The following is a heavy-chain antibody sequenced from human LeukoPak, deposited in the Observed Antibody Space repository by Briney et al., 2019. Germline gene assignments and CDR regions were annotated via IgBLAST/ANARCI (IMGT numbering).Heavy chain of an antibody. CDR1: GYTFTGYY. D-gene: IGHD2-2*03. J-gene: IGHJ6*03. V-gene: IGHV1-2*02. Sequence: GASVKVSCKASGYTFTGYYMHWVRQAPGQGLEWMGWINPNSGGTNYAQKFQGRVTMTRDTSISTAYMELSRLRSDDTAVYYCARDGYCSSTSCYWRLYYYYYYMDVWGKGTTVTVSS. CDR3: ARDGYCSSTSCYWRLYYYYYYMDV. CDR2: INPNSGGT.